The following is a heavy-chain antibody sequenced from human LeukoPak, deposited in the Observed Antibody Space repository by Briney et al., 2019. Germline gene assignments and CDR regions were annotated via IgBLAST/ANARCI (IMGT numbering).Heavy chain of an antibody. Sequence: GGSLRLSCAASGFTVSSNYMSWVRQAPGKGLEWVSVIYSGGSTYYADSVKGRFTISRGNSKNTLYLQMNSLRAEDTAVYYCARDRRDSGWYFDYWGQGTLVTVSS. CDR2: IYSGGST. D-gene: IGHD6-19*01. CDR1: GFTVSSNY. V-gene: IGHV3-53*01. J-gene: IGHJ4*02. CDR3: ARDRRDSGWYFDY.